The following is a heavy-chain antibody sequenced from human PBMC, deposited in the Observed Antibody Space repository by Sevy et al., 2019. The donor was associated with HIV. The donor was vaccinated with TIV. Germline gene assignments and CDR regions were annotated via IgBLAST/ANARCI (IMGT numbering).Heavy chain of an antibody. CDR3: ARSPPVVVVPGAPSWFDP. CDR1: DGSFSGYY. CDR2: INESGIT. V-gene: IGHV4-34*01. J-gene: IGHJ5*02. Sequence: LSLTCAVHDGSFSGYYWNWIRQLPGKGLEWIGEINESGITYYNPSLKSRVTISVDTSKKQFSLKLNSVTAVDSAIYFCARSPPVVVVPGAPSWFDPWGQGTLVTVSS. D-gene: IGHD2-2*01.